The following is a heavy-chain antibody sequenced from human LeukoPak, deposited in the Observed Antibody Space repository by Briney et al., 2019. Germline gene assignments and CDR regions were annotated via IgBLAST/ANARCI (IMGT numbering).Heavy chain of an antibody. CDR2: INPSGCSK. CDR1: GYTFTSYY. Sequence: ASVKVSCKASGYTFTSYYMHWVRQPPGQGLEWMGIINPSGCSKSYAQKFQDRVTMTRDTSTSTVYMELSSLRSEDTAVYYCARRGGYGSGSYDFDYWGQGTLVTVSS. D-gene: IGHD3-10*01. V-gene: IGHV1-46*01. CDR3: ARRGGYGSGSYDFDY. J-gene: IGHJ4*02.